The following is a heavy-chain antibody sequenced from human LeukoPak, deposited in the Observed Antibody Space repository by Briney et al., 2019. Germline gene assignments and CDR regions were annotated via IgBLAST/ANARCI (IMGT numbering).Heavy chain of an antibody. CDR1: GYTFTSYG. CDR2: ISAYNGNT. CDR3: ARVGDDYGDQRYYYYYMDV. D-gene: IGHD4-17*01. V-gene: IGHV1-18*01. J-gene: IGHJ6*03. Sequence: ASVKLSCNASGYTFTSYGISWVRQAPGQGLEWMGWISAYNGNTNYAQKLQGGVTMTTDTSTSTAYMELRSLRSDDTAVYYCARVGDDYGDQRYYYYYMDVWGKGTTVTVSS.